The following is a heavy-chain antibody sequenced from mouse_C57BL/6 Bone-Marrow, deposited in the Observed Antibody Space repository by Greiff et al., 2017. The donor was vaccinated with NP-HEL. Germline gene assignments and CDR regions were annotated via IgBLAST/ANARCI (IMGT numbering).Heavy chain of an antibody. D-gene: IGHD1-3*01. Sequence: VKLQQPGAELVKPGASVKLSCKASGYTFTSYWMQWVKQRPGQGLEWIGEIDPSDSYTNYNQKFKGKATLTVDTSSSTAYMQLSSLTSEDSAVYYCARWSGMDYWGQGTSVTVSS. CDR2: IDPSDSYT. CDR3: ARWSGMDY. J-gene: IGHJ4*01. V-gene: IGHV1-50*01. CDR1: GYTFTSYW.